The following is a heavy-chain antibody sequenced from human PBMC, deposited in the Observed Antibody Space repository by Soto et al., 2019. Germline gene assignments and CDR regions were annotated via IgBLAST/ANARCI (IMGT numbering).Heavy chain of an antibody. D-gene: IGHD6-19*01. Sequence: TSETLSLTGAVSGGSISSSNWWSWVRQPPGKGLEWIGEIYHSGSTNYNPSLKSRVTISVDKSKNQFSLKLSSVTAADAAVYYCARVAVAGTRVDYWGQGTLVTVSS. CDR1: GGSISSSNW. CDR2: IYHSGST. CDR3: ARVAVAGTRVDY. V-gene: IGHV4-4*02. J-gene: IGHJ4*02.